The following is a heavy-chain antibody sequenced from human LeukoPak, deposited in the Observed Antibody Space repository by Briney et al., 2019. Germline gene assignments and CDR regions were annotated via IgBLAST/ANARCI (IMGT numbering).Heavy chain of an antibody. D-gene: IGHD2-15*01. CDR1: GRTFSSYA. CDR2: IIPIFGTA. V-gene: IGHV1-69*13. J-gene: IGHJ4*02. CDR3: ARDCSGGSCHAG. Sequence: GASVKVSCKASGRTFSSYAISWVRQAPGQGLEWMGGIIPIFGTANYAQKFQGRVTITADESTSTAYMELSSLRSEDTAVYYCARDCSGGSCHAGWGQGTLVTVSS.